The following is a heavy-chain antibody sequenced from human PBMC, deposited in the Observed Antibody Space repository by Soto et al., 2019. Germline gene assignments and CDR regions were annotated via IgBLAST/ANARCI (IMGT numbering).Heavy chain of an antibody. CDR3: AIERDSYGYWPSFDY. J-gene: IGHJ4*02. D-gene: IGHD5-18*01. V-gene: IGHV4-59*01. CDR1: GGSISSYY. Sequence: PSETLSLTCTVSGGSISSYYWSWIRQPPGKGLEWIGYIYYSGSTNYNPSLKSRVTISVDTSKNQFSLKLSSVTAADTAVYYCAIERDSYGYWPSFDYWGQGTLVPVSS. CDR2: IYYSGST.